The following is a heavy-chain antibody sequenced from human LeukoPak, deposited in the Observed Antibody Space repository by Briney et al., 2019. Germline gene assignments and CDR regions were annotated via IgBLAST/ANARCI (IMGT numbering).Heavy chain of an antibody. J-gene: IGHJ3*01. CDR2: ISGYNGKI. V-gene: IGHV1-18*04. Sequence: ASVKVSCKASGYTFNIFYMHWVRQAPGQGLEWMGWISGYNGKINYAQKFQGRVTMTTDTSTSTAYLELRSLTSEDTAVYYCARRFCSSVSCYDDDAFDVWGQGTLVTVSS. CDR3: ARRFCSSVSCYDDDAFDV. D-gene: IGHD2-2*01. CDR1: GYTFNIFY.